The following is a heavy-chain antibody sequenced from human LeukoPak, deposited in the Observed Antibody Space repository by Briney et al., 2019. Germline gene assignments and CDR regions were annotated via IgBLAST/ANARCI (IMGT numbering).Heavy chain of an antibody. D-gene: IGHD5-12*01. CDR2: IKQDGSEK. V-gene: IGHV3-7*03. J-gene: IGHJ4*02. Sequence: PGGSLRLSCAASGFTFSSYWMSWVRQAPGKGLEWVANIKQDGSEKYYVDSVKGRFTISRDNAKNSLYLQMNSLRAEDTAVYYCVRERPIVADVDLDYWGQGTLVTVSS. CDR1: GFTFSSYW. CDR3: VRERPIVADVDLDY.